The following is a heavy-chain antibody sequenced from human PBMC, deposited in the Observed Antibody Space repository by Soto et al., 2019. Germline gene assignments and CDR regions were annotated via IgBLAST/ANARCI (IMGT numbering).Heavy chain of an antibody. CDR1: GGSMSSSNW. CDR2: AHHSGRT. Sequence: QVQLQESGPGLVKPSGTLSLTCTVSGGSMSSSNWWNWVRQSPGKGLEWIGEAHHSGRTNYNPSLKSRRTISVDKSKNHFSLKLSSVTAADTAVYYCARSEATGLDYWGQGTLVTVSS. CDR3: ARSEATGLDY. J-gene: IGHJ4*02. D-gene: IGHD1-26*01. V-gene: IGHV4-4*02.